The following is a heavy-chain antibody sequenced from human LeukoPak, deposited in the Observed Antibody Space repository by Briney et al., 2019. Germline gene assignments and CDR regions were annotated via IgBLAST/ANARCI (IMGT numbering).Heavy chain of an antibody. CDR1: GFTFSSYV. CDR3: ARDGGSYQSDF. Sequence: GGSLTLSCAASGFTFSSYVMNWVRQAPGKGLEWVSSITIRSDYIYYADSVKGRFTISRDNAKNSLYLQMNSLIAEDTAVYYCARDGGSYQSDFWGQGTLVTVSS. D-gene: IGHD1-26*01. J-gene: IGHJ4*02. CDR2: ITIRSDYI. V-gene: IGHV3-21*04.